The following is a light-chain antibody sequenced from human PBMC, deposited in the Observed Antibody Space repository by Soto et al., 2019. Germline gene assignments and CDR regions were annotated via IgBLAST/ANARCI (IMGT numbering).Light chain of an antibody. J-gene: IGLJ2*01. V-gene: IGLV2-14*03. Sequence: QSALTQPASVSGSPGQSITISCTGTSSDVGGYNYVSWYQQHPGKAPKLMIYDVSNRPSGVSNRFSGSKSGNTASLTISDLQAEDEADYYCISYTSSSTRVFGGGTKLTVL. CDR3: ISYTSSSTRV. CDR2: DVS. CDR1: SSDVGGYNY.